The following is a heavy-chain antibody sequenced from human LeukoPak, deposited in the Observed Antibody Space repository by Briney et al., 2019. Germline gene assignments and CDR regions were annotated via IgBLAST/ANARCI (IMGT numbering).Heavy chain of an antibody. J-gene: IGHJ4*02. D-gene: IGHD3-16*01. Sequence: GGSLRLPCAASGFTFSSYAMSWVRQAPGKGLEWVSAISGTGGSTYYADSVKGRLTISRDNSKNTLYLQMNSLRAEDTAVYYCAKDQRLGELQYTNPPFDYWGQGTLVTASS. CDR2: ISGTGGST. V-gene: IGHV3-23*01. CDR1: GFTFSSYA. CDR3: AKDQRLGELQYTNPPFDY.